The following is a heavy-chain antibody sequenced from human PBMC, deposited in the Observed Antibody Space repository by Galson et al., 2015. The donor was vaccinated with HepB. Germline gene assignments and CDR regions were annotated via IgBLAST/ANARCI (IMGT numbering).Heavy chain of an antibody. CDR2: IYYSGST. D-gene: IGHD5-18*01. V-gene: IGHV4-31*03. CDR3: ARGRDTAMVRDPPDY. Sequence: LSLTCTVSGGSISSGGYYWSWIRQHPGKGLEWIGYIYYSGSTYYNPSLKSRVTISVDTSKNQFSLKLSSVTAADTAVYYCARGRDTAMVRDPPDYWGQGTLVTVSS. CDR1: GGSISSGGYY. J-gene: IGHJ4*02.